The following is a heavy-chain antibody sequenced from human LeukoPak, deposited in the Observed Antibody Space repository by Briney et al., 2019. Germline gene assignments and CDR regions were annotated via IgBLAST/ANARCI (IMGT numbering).Heavy chain of an antibody. CDR2: ISAGGSST. V-gene: IGHV3-23*01. D-gene: IGHD2-2*01. CDR3: AKGRGYCNTASCYRTLH. CDR1: GFTFNNYA. J-gene: IGHJ4*02. Sequence: GGSLRLSCAASGFTFNNYAMTWVRQAPGKGLEWVSTISAGGSSTYYADSVKGRFTISRDNSKSTLSLQMNGLRAEDTALYYCAKGRGYCNTASCYRTLHWGQGTLVTVSS.